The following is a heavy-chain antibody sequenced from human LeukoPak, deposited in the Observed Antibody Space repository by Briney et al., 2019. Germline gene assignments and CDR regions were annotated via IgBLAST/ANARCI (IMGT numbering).Heavy chain of an antibody. CDR2: TYYRSKRYN. CDR3: ARGRPNYDILTMDYYMDV. D-gene: IGHD3-9*01. J-gene: IGHJ6*03. V-gene: IGHV6-1*01. CDR1: GDSVSSNSAA. Sequence: SQTLSLTCAISGDSVSSNSAAWNWIRQSPSRGLEWLGRTYYRSKRYNDYAVSVKSRITINPDTSKNQFSLQLNSVTPEDTAVYYCARGRPNYDILTMDYYMDVWGKGTTVAVSS.